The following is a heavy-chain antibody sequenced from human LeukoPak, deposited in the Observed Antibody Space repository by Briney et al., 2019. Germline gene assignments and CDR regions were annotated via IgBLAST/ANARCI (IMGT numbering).Heavy chain of an antibody. CDR1: GYTFTGYY. D-gene: IGHD2-15*01. J-gene: IGHJ3*02. V-gene: IGHV1-2*02. Sequence: ASVKVSCKASGYTFTGYYMHWVRQAPGQGLEWMGWINPNSGGTNYAQKFQGRVIMTRDPYIRTAYMELSRLRSDDTAVYYCARDRGYCSGGSCFDAFDIWGQGPRHSVSS. CDR3: ARDRGYCSGGSCFDAFDI. CDR2: INPNSGGT.